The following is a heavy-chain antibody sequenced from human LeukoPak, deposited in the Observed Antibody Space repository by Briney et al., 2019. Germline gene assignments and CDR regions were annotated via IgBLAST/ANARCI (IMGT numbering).Heavy chain of an antibody. CDR2: LYHGGST. CDR1: GFTFRTYW. J-gene: IGHJ6*03. Sequence: GGSLRLSCAASGFTFRTYWMSWVRQAPGKGLEWVSILYHGGSTYYADSVKGRFSISRDTSKNTLYLQMNSLRAEDTAVYYCAKGVTVRYMDVWGKGTTVTVSS. CDR3: AKGVTVRYMDV. V-gene: IGHV3-66*01.